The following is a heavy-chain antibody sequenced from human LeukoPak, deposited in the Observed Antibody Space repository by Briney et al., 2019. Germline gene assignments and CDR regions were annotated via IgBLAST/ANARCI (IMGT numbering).Heavy chain of an antibody. V-gene: IGHV4-4*07. CDR3: ARAPFTIFGVVTEYYYMDV. D-gene: IGHD3-3*01. CDR1: GGSISSYY. Sequence: SETLSLTCTVSGGSISSYYWSWIRQPAGKGLEWIGRIYTSGSTNYNPSLKSRVTMSVDTSKNQFSLKLSSVTAADTAVYYCARAPFTIFGVVTEYYYMDVWGKGTTVTVSS. CDR2: IYTSGST. J-gene: IGHJ6*03.